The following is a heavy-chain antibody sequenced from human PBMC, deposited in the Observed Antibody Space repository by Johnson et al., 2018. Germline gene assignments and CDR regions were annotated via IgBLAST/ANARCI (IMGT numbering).Heavy chain of an antibody. CDR2: ISYEGSKK. CDR3: AKGGDDNQDLYYMDV. Sequence: QVQLVESGGGVVQPGRSLRLSCVVSRFTFSSYGIHWVRQAPGKGLEWVAAISYEGSKKYFADSVKGRFTISKDYSKNTLYLEMNSLRGEDTAVYYCAKGGDDNQDLYYMDVWGKGTTVTVSS. CDR1: RFTFSSYG. D-gene: IGHD1-14*01. J-gene: IGHJ6*03. V-gene: IGHV3-30*18.